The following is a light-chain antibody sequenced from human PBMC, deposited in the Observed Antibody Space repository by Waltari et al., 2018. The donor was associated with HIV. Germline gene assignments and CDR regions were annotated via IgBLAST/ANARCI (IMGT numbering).Light chain of an antibody. Sequence: DLVMSQFPLSLPVTSGEPAAMSCTSGQSLLHSNGYNFLDWYFQRPGQSPQLLIYMASYRASGVPDRISGSGSGTNFTLRIGRVATEDVGVYYCLQARQTPWTFGQGTKVEI. CDR3: LQARQTPWT. J-gene: IGKJ1*01. CDR1: QSLLHSNGYNF. V-gene: IGKV2-28*01. CDR2: MAS.